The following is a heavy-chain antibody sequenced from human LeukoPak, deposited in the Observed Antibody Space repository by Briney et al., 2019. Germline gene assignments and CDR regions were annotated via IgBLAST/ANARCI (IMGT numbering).Heavy chain of an antibody. J-gene: IGHJ3*02. Sequence: ASVKVSCKASGYTFTSYAMNWVRQAPGQGLEWMGWINTNTGNPTYAQGFTGRFVFSLDTSVSTAYLQISSLKAEDTAVYYCATVLPLRVFAHDAFDIWGQGTMVTVSS. V-gene: IGHV7-4-1*02. CDR1: GYTFTSYA. CDR3: ATVLPLRVFAHDAFDI. CDR2: INTNTGNP. D-gene: IGHD6-13*01.